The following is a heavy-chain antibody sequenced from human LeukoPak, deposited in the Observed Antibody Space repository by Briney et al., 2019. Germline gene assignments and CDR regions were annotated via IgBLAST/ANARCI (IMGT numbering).Heavy chain of an antibody. CDR2: IYPDDCDT. CDR1: SSCIGYYL. J-gene: IGHJ3*02. V-gene: IGHV5-51*01. CDR3: ANLFDSSGSSTPCHPYI. D-gene: IGHD3-22*01. Sequence: SLNFCRACGSSCIGYYLNWVRPEMAGKGLEWMGIIYPDDCDTRYSPSFQGQVTISADKSISTAIRQWSSVKTLDTTTYYCANLFDSSGSSTPCHPYIQGQGIMVTVSS.